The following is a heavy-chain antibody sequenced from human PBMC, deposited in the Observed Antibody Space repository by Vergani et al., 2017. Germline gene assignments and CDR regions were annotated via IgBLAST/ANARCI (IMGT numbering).Heavy chain of an antibody. J-gene: IGHJ4*02. Sequence: QVQLVQSGAEVKKPGASVKVSCKASGYTFTSYDINWVRQATGQGLEWMGWMNPNSGGTNYAQKFQGRVTMTRDTSISTAYMELSRLRSDDTAVYYCAREQWELLSDYWGQGTLVTVSS. CDR2: MNPNSGGT. CDR1: GYTFTSYD. D-gene: IGHD1-26*01. CDR3: AREQWELLSDY. V-gene: IGHV1-2*02.